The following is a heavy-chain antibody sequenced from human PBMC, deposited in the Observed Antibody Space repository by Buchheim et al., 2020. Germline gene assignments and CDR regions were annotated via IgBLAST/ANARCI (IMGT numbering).Heavy chain of an antibody. CDR1: GFTFSNYA. CDR3: AKGAATGKVDWFDP. Sequence: EVQLLESGGDLAQPGGSLRLSCAASGFTFSNYAMTWVRQAPGKGLEWVSSIVGSGGATYYGVSVRGRFAVSRDNSKTTLYLQMDSLKVEDTAVYYCAKGAATGKVDWFDPWGQGTL. CDR2: IVGSGGAT. V-gene: IGHV3-23*01. D-gene: IGHD2-15*01. J-gene: IGHJ5*02.